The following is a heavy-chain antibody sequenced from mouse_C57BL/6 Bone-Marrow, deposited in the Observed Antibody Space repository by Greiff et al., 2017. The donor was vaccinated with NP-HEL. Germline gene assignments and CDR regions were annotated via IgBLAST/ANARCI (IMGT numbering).Heavy chain of an antibody. D-gene: IGHD1-1*01. CDR2: IYPGDGDT. CDR1: GYAFSSYW. J-gene: IGHJ1*03. CDR3: ARGGGSPHWYFDV. V-gene: IGHV1-80*01. Sequence: VQLQQSGAELVKPGASVKISCKASGYAFSSYWMNWVKQRPGKGLEWIGQIYPGDGDTNYNGKFKGKATLTADKSSSTAYMQLSSLTSEDSAVYFCARGGGSPHWYFDVWGTGTTVTVSS.